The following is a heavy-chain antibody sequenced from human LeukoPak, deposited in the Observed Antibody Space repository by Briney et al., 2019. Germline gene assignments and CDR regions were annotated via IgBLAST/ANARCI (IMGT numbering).Heavy chain of an antibody. J-gene: IGHJ6*03. Sequence: ASVKVSCKASGYTFTSYAMHWVRQAPGQRLEWMGWINAGNGNTKYSQKFQGRVTITRDTSTRTAYMELSSLRSEDTAVYYCASGVYSNYGDYYYYYYMDVWGKGTTVTVSS. V-gene: IGHV1-3*01. D-gene: IGHD4-11*01. CDR1: GYTFTSYA. CDR2: INAGNGNT. CDR3: ASGVYSNYGDYYYYYYMDV.